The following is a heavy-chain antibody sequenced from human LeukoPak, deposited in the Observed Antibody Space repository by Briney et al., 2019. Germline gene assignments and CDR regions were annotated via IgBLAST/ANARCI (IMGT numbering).Heavy chain of an antibody. D-gene: IGHD3-16*01. J-gene: IGHJ4*02. CDR3: ARFFYYDASLPPY. CDR2: IYYSGRT. Sequence: SETLSLTCSVSGGYIRTSNYYWGWIRQPPGTGLEWIGTIYYSGRTYYNPSLQSRVTISLDTSQNQLSLQVRSVTVVDTAVYYCARFFYYDASLPPYWGQGTLATVSS. V-gene: IGHV4-39*01. CDR1: GGYIRTSNYY.